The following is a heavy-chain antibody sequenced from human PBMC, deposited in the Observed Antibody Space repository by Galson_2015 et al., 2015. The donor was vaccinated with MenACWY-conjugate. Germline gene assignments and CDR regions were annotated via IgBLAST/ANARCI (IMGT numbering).Heavy chain of an antibody. J-gene: IGHJ4*02. CDR2: ISSSGYTI. CDR1: GLTFSNNC. V-gene: IGHV3-48*02. D-gene: IGHD3/OR15-3a*01. CDR3: VRDVWTGICRHRYFDY. Sequence: FLRVSCAASGLTFSNNCMHWVRQAPGKGLEWVFYISSSGYTIFYADSVKGRFTISRDNAKNSLYLQMSSLRNEDTSVYYCVRDVWTGICRHRYFDYWGQGTLVTVSS.